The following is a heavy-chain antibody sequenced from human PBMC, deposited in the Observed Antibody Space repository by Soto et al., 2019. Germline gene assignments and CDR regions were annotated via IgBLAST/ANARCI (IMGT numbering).Heavy chain of an antibody. D-gene: IGHD6-13*01. CDR3: ARSWGQQRGYFDL. V-gene: IGHV4-39*01. CDR1: GGSVSRSSYY. J-gene: IGHJ4*02. Sequence: QLQLQESDPGLVKTSETLSLTCSVSGGSVSRSSYYWAWLRQPPGQELQWIGSIYYSGNTYYNPSLNSRVTMSVETSKNQFSLKLTSVTAADTALYFCARSWGQQRGYFDLWGQGTLAIVSS. CDR2: IYYSGNT.